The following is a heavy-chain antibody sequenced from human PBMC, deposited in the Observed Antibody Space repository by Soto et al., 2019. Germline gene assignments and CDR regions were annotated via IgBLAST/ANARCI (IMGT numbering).Heavy chain of an antibody. J-gene: IGHJ6*02. D-gene: IGHD2-15*01. Sequence: QVQLVQSGAEVKKPGASVKVSCKASGYTFTNYGISWVRQAPGQGLEWMGWINVYNGNINYAQNFQGRVTMTTDTSTSTAYMELRSLRSDDPAVYSCARKKDLYFGMDVWGQGTTVTVSS. CDR3: ARKKDLYFGMDV. CDR1: GYTFTNYG. CDR2: INVYNGNI. V-gene: IGHV1-18*04.